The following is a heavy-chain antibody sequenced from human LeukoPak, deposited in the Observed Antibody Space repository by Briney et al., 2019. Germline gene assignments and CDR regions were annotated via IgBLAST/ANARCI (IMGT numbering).Heavy chain of an antibody. CDR3: ALAGGDGEMDV. CDR2: ISYDGSNK. Sequence: PGGSLRLTCAASGFTFSSYAMHWVRQAPGKGLEWVAVISYDGSNKYYADSVKGRFTISRDNSKNTLYLQMNSLRAEDTAVYYCALAGGDGEMDVWGQGTTVTVSS. V-gene: IGHV3-30-3*01. CDR1: GFTFSSYA. D-gene: IGHD2-21*02. J-gene: IGHJ6*02.